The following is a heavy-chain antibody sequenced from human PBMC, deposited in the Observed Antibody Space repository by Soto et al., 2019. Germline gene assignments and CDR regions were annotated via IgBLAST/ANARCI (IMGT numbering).Heavy chain of an antibody. Sequence: GSLRLSCAASGFTFSSYGMHWVRQAPGKGLEWVAVIWYDGSNKYYADSVKGRFTISRDNSKNTLYLQMNSLRAEDTAVYYCARDSGGGVVIKDFDYWGQGP. CDR2: IWYDGSNK. D-gene: IGHD3-3*01. CDR3: ARDSGGGVVIKDFDY. J-gene: IGHJ4*02. CDR1: GFTFSSYG. V-gene: IGHV3-33*01.